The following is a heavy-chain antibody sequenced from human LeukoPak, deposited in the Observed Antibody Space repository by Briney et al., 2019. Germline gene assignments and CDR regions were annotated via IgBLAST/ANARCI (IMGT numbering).Heavy chain of an antibody. J-gene: IGHJ4*02. CDR2: INHNGESA. V-gene: IGHV1-46*04. D-gene: IGHD2-15*01. CDR3: ARGEDAGDY. CDR1: GYTFISYG. Sequence: ASVKVSCKASGYTFISYGITWVRQAPGQGLEWVGIINHNGESASCAPNLRGRVTMTRDASTNTVSMELSSLKFEDTAIYYCARGEDAGDYWGQGTLVTVSS.